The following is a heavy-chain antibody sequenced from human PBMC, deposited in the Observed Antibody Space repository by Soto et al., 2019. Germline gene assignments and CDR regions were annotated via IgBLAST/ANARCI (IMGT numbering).Heavy chain of an antibody. CDR2: VYYNENA. Sequence: SGTLSLTGTVSGVAVNNGRYYWGWIRQPPGKGPEWIGSVYYNENAHYNPSLKSRATVSVDTSKNQFSLNLSSVTAADTAVYYCAKLFHAMVHSWGQGTLVTVSS. D-gene: IGHD5-18*01. CDR3: AKLFHAMVHS. J-gene: IGHJ4*02. CDR1: GVAVNNGRYY. V-gene: IGHV4-39*01.